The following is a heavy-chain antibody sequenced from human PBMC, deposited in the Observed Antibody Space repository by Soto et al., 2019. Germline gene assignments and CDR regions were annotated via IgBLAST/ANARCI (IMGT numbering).Heavy chain of an antibody. J-gene: IGHJ6*02. D-gene: IGHD2-15*01. CDR1: GGSISSYY. CDR3: ARHVPYCSDSSHCAYGWDA. CDR2: IYYSGTT. Sequence: QVQLQESGPGLVRPSETLSLICTVSGGSISSYYWSWIRQPPGKGLEWIGYIYYSGTTRYNPSLKSRVSISVDTSKNQFSLKLSSLTAADKAVYPCARHVPYCSDSSHCAYGWDAWGQGTTVTVSS. V-gene: IGHV4-59*08.